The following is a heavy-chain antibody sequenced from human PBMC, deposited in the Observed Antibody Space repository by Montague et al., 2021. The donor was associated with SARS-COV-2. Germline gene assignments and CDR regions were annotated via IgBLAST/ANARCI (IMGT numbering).Heavy chain of an antibody. CDR3: ARIPVGSKYYFDF. CDR1: GDSVSSNIAT. CDR2: TYYRSKWYN. V-gene: IGHV6-1*01. Sequence: CAISGDSVSSNIATWNWIRQSPSRGLEWLGRTYYRSKWYNDYAESVKSRTTIDPDTFKHQFSLHLNSVTPEDTAVYYCARIPVGSKYYFDFWGQGTLVTVSS. D-gene: IGHD2-2*01. J-gene: IGHJ4*02.